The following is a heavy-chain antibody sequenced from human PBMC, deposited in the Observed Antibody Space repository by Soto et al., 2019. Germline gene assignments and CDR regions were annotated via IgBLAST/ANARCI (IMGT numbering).Heavy chain of an antibody. CDR3: ARVRATIEAGAIFDC. D-gene: IGHD5-12*01. Sequence: PSETLSLTCAVSGGSISTSNWWSWVRQPPGKGLEWIGEVYRTGSTNYNPSLESRLTISVDKSKNQFSLKLTSVTAADTAVYYCARVRATIEAGAIFDCSGQGTLLTVSS. CDR2: VYRTGST. V-gene: IGHV4-4*02. CDR1: GGSISTSNW. J-gene: IGHJ4*02.